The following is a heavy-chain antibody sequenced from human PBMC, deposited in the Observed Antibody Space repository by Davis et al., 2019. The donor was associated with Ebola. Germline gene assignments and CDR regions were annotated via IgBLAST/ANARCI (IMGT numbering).Heavy chain of an antibody. Sequence: ASENVSCKPSLYRPSSDDTNWLRQATGQGVEWIGWMNHNSANTGYAQKFQGRVTMTRYTSISTAYMELSSLRSEETAVYYCKLWHRGLLMDVWGKGTTVTVSS. CDR3: KLWHRGLLMDV. CDR1: LYRPSSDD. V-gene: IGHV1-8*01. CDR2: MNHNSANT. D-gene: IGHD3-16*01. J-gene: IGHJ6*04.